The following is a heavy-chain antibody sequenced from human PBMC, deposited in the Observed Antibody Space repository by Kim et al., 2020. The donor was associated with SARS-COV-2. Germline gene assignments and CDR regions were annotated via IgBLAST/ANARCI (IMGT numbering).Heavy chain of an antibody. CDR3: ARVQTMAVKMTTVTTGFDY. V-gene: IGHV1-46*01. J-gene: IGHJ4*02. CDR2: INPSGGST. CDR1: GYTFTSYY. D-gene: IGHD4-17*01. Sequence: ASVKVSCKASGYTFTSYYMHWVRQAPGQGLEWMGIINPSGGSTSYAQKFQGRVTMTRDTSTSTVYMELSSLRSEDTAVYYCARVQTMAVKMTTVTTGFDYWGQGTLVTVSS.